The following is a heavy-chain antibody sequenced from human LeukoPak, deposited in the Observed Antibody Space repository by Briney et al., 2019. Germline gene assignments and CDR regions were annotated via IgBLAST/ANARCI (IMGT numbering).Heavy chain of an antibody. Sequence: SETLSLTCAVYGGSFSGYYWTWIRQSPGKGLEWIGHIYYSGSTKYNPSLMSRVTMSADTSKNQFSLRLTSVTAADTAVYYCARYSGSPTWYLDFWGQGALVTVSS. V-gene: IGHV4-59*08. J-gene: IGHJ4*02. D-gene: IGHD1-26*01. CDR1: GGSFSGYY. CDR3: ARYSGSPTWYLDF. CDR2: IYYSGST.